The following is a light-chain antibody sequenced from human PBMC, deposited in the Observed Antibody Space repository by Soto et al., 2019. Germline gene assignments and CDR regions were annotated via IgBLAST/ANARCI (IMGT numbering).Light chain of an antibody. CDR2: AAS. CDR3: HPYDSSPPYT. Sequence: EIVLTQSPGTLSLSPGERATLSCRASRSFSSSYLAWYQHKVGQAPRLLIYAASTRATGIPDRFSGSGSATDSTLTISRLEPEDSAVYYCHPYDSSPPYTFGQGTKLEIK. V-gene: IGKV3-20*01. CDR1: RSFSSSY. J-gene: IGKJ2*01.